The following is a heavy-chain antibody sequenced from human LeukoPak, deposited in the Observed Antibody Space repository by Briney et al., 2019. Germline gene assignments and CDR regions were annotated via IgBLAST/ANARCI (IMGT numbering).Heavy chain of an antibody. V-gene: IGHV5-51*01. J-gene: IGHJ4*02. CDR1: GYSFTSYW. CDR3: MRSYYDSSGYSHYDY. Sequence: GESLKISCKGSGYSFTSYWIGWVRQMPGKGLEWTGIIYPGDSDTRYSPSFQGQVTISADKSISTAYLQWSSLKASDTAMYYCMRSYYDSSGYSHYDYWGQGTLVTVSS. D-gene: IGHD3-22*01. CDR2: IYPGDSDT.